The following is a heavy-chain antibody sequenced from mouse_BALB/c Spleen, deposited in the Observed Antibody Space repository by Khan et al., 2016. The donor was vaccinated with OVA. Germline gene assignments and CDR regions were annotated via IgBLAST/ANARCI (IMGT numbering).Heavy chain of an antibody. V-gene: IGHV1-69*02. CDR2: IYPSDGYT. CDR3: TRHGSSYDAMDY. Sequence: QVQLQQPGAELVRPGASVKLSCKASGYTFTNYFINWVKQRPGRGLEWIGNIYPSDGYTTYNQKFKDTATLTVDKSSSTAYMHLSGPTSDDSAVFYCTRHGSSYDAMDYWGQGTSVTVSS. CDR1: GYTFTNYF. J-gene: IGHJ4*01. D-gene: IGHD1-1*01.